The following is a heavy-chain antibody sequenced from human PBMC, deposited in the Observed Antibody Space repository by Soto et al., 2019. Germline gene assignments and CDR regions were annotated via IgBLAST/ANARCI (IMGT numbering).Heavy chain of an antibody. CDR1: GFTLYDNA. V-gene: IGHV3-9*01. J-gene: IGHJ4*02. CDR3: AISQDRGGRTTFIY. CDR2: INWKSDI. Sequence: PGGPLRLSCALTGFTLYDNAMHWVRQAPEKGLEWVSGINWKSDIGYADSVKGRFTISRDNAENSLYLQMNSLRAEETALYYCAISQDRGGRTTFIYWGQGTQVTVSS. D-gene: IGHD3-16*01.